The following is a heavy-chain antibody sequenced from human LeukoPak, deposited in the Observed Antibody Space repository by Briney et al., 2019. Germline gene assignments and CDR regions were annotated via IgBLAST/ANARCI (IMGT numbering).Heavy chain of an antibody. J-gene: IGHJ5*02. CDR1: GFTFSGSA. CDR3: TRLSYDSSGFIFGGFDP. CDR2: IKNKANNYAT. Sequence: PGGSLRLSCAASGFTFSGSALHWVRQASGKGLEWVGRIKNKANNYATAYVASVRGRFTIFRDDSKNTAYLQMNSLKTEDTAVHFCTRLSYDSSGFIFGGFDPWGQGTLVTVSS. V-gene: IGHV3-73*01. D-gene: IGHD3-22*01.